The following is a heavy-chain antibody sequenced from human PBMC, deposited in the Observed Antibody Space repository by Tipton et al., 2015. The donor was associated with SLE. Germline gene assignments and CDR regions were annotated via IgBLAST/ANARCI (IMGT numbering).Heavy chain of an antibody. J-gene: IGHJ2*01. CDR3: ATSYSSGWCFDL. D-gene: IGHD6-19*01. Sequence: QLVQSGAEVKKPGSSVKVSCKASGGTFSNYAISWVRQAPGQGLEWMGRIIPIFGTANYAQKFQGRVTISTDRSTRTAYMELSSLRSGDTAVYYCATSYSSGWCFDLWGRGTLVTVSS. CDR2: IIPIFGTA. V-gene: IGHV1-69*06. CDR1: GGTFSNYA.